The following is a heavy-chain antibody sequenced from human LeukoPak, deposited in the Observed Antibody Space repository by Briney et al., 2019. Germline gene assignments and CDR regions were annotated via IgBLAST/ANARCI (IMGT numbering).Heavy chain of an antibody. CDR2: IIPIFGTA. D-gene: IGHD2-2*01. V-gene: IGHV1-69*05. CDR1: GGTFSSYA. J-gene: IGHJ6*03. Sequence: SVKVSCKASGGTFSSYAISWVRQAPGQGLEWMGGIIPIFGTANYAQKFQGRVTITTDESTSTAYMELSSLRSEDTAVYYCARGVSSTSNYYYYTDVWGKGTTVTVSS. CDR3: ARGVSSTSNYYYYTDV.